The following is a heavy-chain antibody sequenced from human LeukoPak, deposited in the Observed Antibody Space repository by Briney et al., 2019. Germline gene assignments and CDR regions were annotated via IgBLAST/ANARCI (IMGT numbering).Heavy chain of an antibody. CDR1: GFTFNDYT. CDR2: ITWDGGTT. V-gene: IGHV3-43*01. Sequence: GGSLRLSCAASGFTFNDYTMHWVRQAPGKGLEWVSLITWDGGTTYYVDSVKGRFTISRDNSKNSLFLQMNSLRTEDTALYYCAKADCSSTSCTFQYWGQGTLVTVSS. J-gene: IGHJ4*02. D-gene: IGHD2-2*01. CDR3: AKADCSSTSCTFQY.